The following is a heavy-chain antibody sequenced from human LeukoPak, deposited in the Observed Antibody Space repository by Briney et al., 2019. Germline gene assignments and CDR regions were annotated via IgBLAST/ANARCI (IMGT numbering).Heavy chain of an antibody. CDR2: IYSGGST. J-gene: IGHJ3*02. Sequence: PGGSLRLSCAASGFTFSSYAMSWVRQAPGKGLEWVSVIYSGGSTYYADSVKGRFTISRDNSKNTLYLQMNSLRVEDTAVYYCAREIYCSASSCTGGVFDIWGQGTMVTVSS. CDR1: GFTFSSYA. D-gene: IGHD2-15*01. V-gene: IGHV3-23*03. CDR3: AREIYCSASSCTGGVFDI.